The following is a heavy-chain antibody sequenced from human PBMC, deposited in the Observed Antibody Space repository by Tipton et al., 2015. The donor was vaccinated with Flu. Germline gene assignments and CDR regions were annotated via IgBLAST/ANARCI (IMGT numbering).Heavy chain of an antibody. CDR3: ATEVAWQGGGYYGMDV. J-gene: IGHJ6*02. V-gene: IGHV3-43D*03. D-gene: IGHD1-26*01. Sequence: QLVQSGGVVVQPGGPLRLSCAASGLTFDGYDMHWARQAPGKGLEWVSVISWDGGSTFYADSVRGRFTVSRDNSENSLYLQMSSLRAEDTALYYCATEVAWQGGGYYGMDVWGQGTTVTVSS. CDR2: ISWDGGST. CDR1: GLTFDGYD.